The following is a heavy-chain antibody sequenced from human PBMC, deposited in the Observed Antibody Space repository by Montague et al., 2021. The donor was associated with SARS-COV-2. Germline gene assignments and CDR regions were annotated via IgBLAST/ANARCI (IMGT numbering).Heavy chain of an antibody. Sequence: PALVKPTQTLTLTCTFSGFSLSTTGVGVGWIRQPPGKALEWLALIYWDDDKRYSPSLKTRLAITKDTSKNQVVLTMTNMDPVDTATYDCAHRRDIYGVWSDYYSGKKYGAFNWFDPWGQGTLVTVSS. CDR2: IYWDDDK. V-gene: IGHV2-5*02. CDR1: GFSLSTTGVG. CDR3: AHRRDIYGVWSDYYSGKKYGAFNWFDP. D-gene: IGHD3-3*01. J-gene: IGHJ5*02.